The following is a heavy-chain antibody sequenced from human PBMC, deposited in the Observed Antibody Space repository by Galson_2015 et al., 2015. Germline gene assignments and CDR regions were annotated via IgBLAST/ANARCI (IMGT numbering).Heavy chain of an antibody. V-gene: IGHV1-18*01. CDR3: ARATGRDYDILTGYYISYFDY. D-gene: IGHD3-9*01. J-gene: IGHJ4*02. Sequence: SVKVSCKASGYTFTSYGISWVRQAPGQGLEWMGWISAYNGNTNYAQKLQGRVTMTTDTSTSTAYMELRSLRSDDTAVYYCARATGRDYDILTGYYISYFDYWGQGTLVTVSS. CDR1: GYTFTSYG. CDR2: ISAYNGNT.